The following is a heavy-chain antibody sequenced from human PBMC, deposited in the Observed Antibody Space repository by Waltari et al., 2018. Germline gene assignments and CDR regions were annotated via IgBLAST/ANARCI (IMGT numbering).Heavy chain of an antibody. V-gene: IGHV3-23*01. Sequence: EVQLLESGGGLVQPGGSLRLSCAASGFTFGTYAMGWVRQAPGKGLEWVSGISASGGSTYDADSVRGRFTISGDNAKNTLYLQMNSLRAEDTAIYYCAKDQASYNMVRAYFDYWGQGTLVTVSS. D-gene: IGHD3-10*01. J-gene: IGHJ4*02. CDR1: GFTFGTYA. CDR3: AKDQASYNMVRAYFDY. CDR2: ISASGGST.